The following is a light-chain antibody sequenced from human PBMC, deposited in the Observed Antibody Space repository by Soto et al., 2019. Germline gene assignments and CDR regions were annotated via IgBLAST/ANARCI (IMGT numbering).Light chain of an antibody. Sequence: VVLTQSPGTLSLSPWDRATLSCRASQGVSTYYLAWYQQKPGQTPRLLIYGASNRATGIPDRFSGSGSGTYFTLTISSLQPDDFATYYCQHYNSYGTFGQGTKVDIK. V-gene: IGKV3-20*01. CDR3: QHYNSYGT. CDR1: QGVSTYY. J-gene: IGKJ1*01. CDR2: GAS.